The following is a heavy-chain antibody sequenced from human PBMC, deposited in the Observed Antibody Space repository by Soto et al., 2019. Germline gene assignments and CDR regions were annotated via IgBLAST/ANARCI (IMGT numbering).Heavy chain of an antibody. D-gene: IGHD6-19*01. CDR1: GFTFSSYG. CDR2: ISSDGNTK. V-gene: IGHV3-30*18. J-gene: IGHJ4*01. Sequence: GGSMRLACVASGFTFSSYGIHWVRQAPGKGLEWVAVISSDGNTKYYADSVKGRFTISRDNSKNTLYLQMDSLRPEDTAVYYCAKEVAVAGDFDYWGHGTLVTVSS. CDR3: AKEVAVAGDFDY.